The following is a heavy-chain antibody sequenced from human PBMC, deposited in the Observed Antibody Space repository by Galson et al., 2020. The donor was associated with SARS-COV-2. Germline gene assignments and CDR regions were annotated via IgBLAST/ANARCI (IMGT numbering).Heavy chain of an antibody. Sequence: GGSLRLSCAASGFTFSTYAMHWVRQAPGKGLEWVAVIWSDGNHKYYGDSVKDRFTISRDNSKNTVNLQMNSLRAKDTAVYYCASSIIVAGGIDYWGQGTLVTVSS. CDR2: IWSDGNHK. CDR3: ASSIIVAGGIDY. J-gene: IGHJ4*02. V-gene: IGHV3-33*01. D-gene: IGHD6-19*01. CDR1: GFTFSTYA.